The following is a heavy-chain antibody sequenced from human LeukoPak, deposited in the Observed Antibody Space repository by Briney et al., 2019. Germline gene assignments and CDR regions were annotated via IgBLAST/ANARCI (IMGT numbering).Heavy chain of an antibody. CDR1: GLTFSSYA. CDR3: ASAVIAAAGSSYFDY. V-gene: IGHV3-30*04. Sequence: PGRSLRLSCVASGLTFSSYAMHWVRQAPGKGLEWVAVISYDGSNKYYADSVKGRFTISRDNSKNTLYLQMNGLRAEDTAVYYCASAVIAAAGSSYFDYWGQGTLVTVS. J-gene: IGHJ4*02. D-gene: IGHD6-13*01. CDR2: ISYDGSNK.